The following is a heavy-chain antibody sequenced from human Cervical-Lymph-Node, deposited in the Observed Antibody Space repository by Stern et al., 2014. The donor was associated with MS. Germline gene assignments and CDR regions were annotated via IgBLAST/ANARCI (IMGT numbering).Heavy chain of an antibody. Sequence: QLVESGPEVKKPGTSVKVSCKASGFTFTSSAVQWVRQARGQRLEWIGWSVVGSGNTNYAQKFQERVTITRDMSTSTAYMELSSLRSEDTAVYYCAAGYDPKNYYYGMDVWGQGTTVTVSS. CDR3: AAGYDPKNYYYGMDV. CDR1: GFTFTSSA. J-gene: IGHJ6*02. D-gene: IGHD2-2*01. V-gene: IGHV1-58*01. CDR2: SVVGSGNT.